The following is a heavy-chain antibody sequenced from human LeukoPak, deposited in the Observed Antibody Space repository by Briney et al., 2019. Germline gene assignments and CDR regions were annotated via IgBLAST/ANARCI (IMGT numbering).Heavy chain of an antibody. D-gene: IGHD4-17*01. V-gene: IGHV3-7*01. Sequence: PGGSLRLSCAASGFTFSPYWMSWVRQAPGKGLEWVANIKPDGSGKYYEDSVKGRFTISRDNTKNSLYLQMNSLRADDTAVYYCAREADYGYFDYWGQGTLVTVSS. CDR3: AREADYGYFDY. CDR1: GFTFSPYW. J-gene: IGHJ4*02. CDR2: IKPDGSGK.